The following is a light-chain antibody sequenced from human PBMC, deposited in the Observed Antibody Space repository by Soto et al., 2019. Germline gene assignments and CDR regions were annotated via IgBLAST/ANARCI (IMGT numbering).Light chain of an antibody. J-gene: IGKJ1*01. V-gene: IGKV1-39*01. CDR1: QSISNY. Sequence: DIQMTQSPSSLSASVGDRVTITCRASQSISNYLNWYQQKPGKAPKLLIYAASNLQSGVPSRFSGSGSGTDFTLTISRLQPDDFATYYCQQYNSFWTFGQGTKVDIK. CDR3: QQYNSFWT. CDR2: AAS.